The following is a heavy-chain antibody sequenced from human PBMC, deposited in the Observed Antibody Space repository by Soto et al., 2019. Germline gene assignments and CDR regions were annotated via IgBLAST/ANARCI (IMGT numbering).Heavy chain of an antibody. D-gene: IGHD3-16*01. CDR2: IYYSGST. CDR3: ARDGGASYYDY. V-gene: IGHV4-59*01. Sequence: PSETLSLTCTVSGGSISSYYWSWIRQPPGKGLEWIGYIYYSGSTNYNPSLKSRVTISVDTSKNQFSLKLNSVTAADTAVYYCARDGGASYYDYWGQGTLVTVSS. CDR1: GGSISSYY. J-gene: IGHJ4*02.